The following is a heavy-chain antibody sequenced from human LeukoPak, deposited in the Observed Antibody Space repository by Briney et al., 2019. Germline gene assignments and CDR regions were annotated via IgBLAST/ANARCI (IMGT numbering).Heavy chain of an antibody. CDR2: IKQDGSEK. Sequence: GGSLRLSCAASGFTFSSYGMHWVRQAPGKGLEWVANIKQDGSEKYYVDSVKGRFTISRDNAKNSLYLQMNSLRAEDTAVYYCARDGPNGMDVWGQGTTVTVSS. V-gene: IGHV3-7*01. CDR3: ARDGPNGMDV. CDR1: GFTFSSYG. J-gene: IGHJ6*02.